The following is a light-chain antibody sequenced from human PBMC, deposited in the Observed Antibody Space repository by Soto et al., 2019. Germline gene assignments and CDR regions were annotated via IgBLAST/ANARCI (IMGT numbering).Light chain of an antibody. Sequence: EIVVTQSPATLSVSPGERATLSCRASQSVSSNLAWYQQKPGQAPRLLINGASTRATGIPARFSGSGSGTEFSLTISSLQSEDFAVYYCQQYSDWPQTFGQGTKVDIK. CDR1: QSVSSN. CDR2: GAS. J-gene: IGKJ1*01. V-gene: IGKV3-15*01. CDR3: QQYSDWPQT.